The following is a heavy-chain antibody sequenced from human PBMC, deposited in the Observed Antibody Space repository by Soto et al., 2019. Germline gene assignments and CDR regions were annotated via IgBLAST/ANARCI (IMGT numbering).Heavy chain of an antibody. CDR1: GFTFSNYA. CDR3: ATTDKFNSHSSGWANRFDY. V-gene: IGHV3-23*01. J-gene: IGHJ4*02. Sequence: EVQLLESGGGLVQPGGSLRLFCAASGFTFSNYAMTWVRQAPGKGLEWVSTLAGDGRTFYVDTVKGRFTISRDNSKSTLYLQMNSLGAEDTAVYYCATTDKFNSHSSGWANRFDYWGQGTLVTVSA. CDR2: LAGDGRT. D-gene: IGHD6-19*01.